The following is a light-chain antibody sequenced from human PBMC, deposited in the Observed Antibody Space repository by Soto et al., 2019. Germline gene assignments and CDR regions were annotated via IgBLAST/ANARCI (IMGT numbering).Light chain of an antibody. J-gene: IGKJ3*01. CDR3: QHYDNLPPFT. CDR1: QDIRTS. Sequence: DIQMTQSPSSLSASVGARVSITCQASQDIRTSLSWFQQKPGRAPKLLIYGASYLETGVPSRFRGSGSGTDFTFTISSPQPEDIATYYCQHYDNLPPFTFGPGTKVDIK. CDR2: GAS. V-gene: IGKV1-33*01.